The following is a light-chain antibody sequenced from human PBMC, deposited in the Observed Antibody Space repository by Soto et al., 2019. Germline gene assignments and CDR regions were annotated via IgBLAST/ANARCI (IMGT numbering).Light chain of an antibody. J-gene: IGLJ3*02. CDR2: EVS. V-gene: IGLV2-8*01. Sequence: QSALTQPPSASGSPGQSVTISCAGTSSDIGLYNYVSWYQHHPGKAPRLIIYEVSKQPSGVPDRFSGSNSGNTASLTVSGLHAEDEDDYYCSSYAGGINFDVFGGGTKLTVL. CDR1: SSDIGLYNY. CDR3: SSYAGGINFDV.